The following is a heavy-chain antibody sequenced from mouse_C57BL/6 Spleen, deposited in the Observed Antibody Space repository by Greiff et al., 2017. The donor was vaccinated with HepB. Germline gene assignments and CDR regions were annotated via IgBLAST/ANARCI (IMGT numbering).Heavy chain of an antibody. CDR2: IYPSDSET. V-gene: IGHV1-61*01. D-gene: IGHD2-4*01. J-gene: IGHJ3*01. Sequence: VQLQQPGAELVRPGSSVKLSCKASGYTFTSYWMDWVKQRPGQGLEWIGNIYPSDSETHYNQKFKDKATLTVDKSSSTAYMQLSSLTSEDSAVYYCARGEAYDYDGKAWFAYWGQGTLVTVSA. CDR1: GYTFTSYW. CDR3: ARGEAYDYDGKAWFAY.